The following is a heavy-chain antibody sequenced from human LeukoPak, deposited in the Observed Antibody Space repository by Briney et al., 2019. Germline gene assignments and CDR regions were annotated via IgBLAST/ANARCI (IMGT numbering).Heavy chain of an antibody. CDR2: IIPILGIA. Sequence: SVKVSCKASGGTFSSYAISWVRQAPGQGLEWMGRIIPILGIANYAQKFQGRVTITADKSTSTAYMELSSLRSEDTAVYYCAREGGLMVRAPPGAFDIWGQGTMVTVSS. D-gene: IGHD3-10*01. CDR3: AREGGLMVRAPPGAFDI. J-gene: IGHJ3*02. V-gene: IGHV1-69*04. CDR1: GGTFSSYA.